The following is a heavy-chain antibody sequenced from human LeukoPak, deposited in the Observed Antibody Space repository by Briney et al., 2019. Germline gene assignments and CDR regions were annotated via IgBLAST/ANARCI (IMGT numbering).Heavy chain of an antibody. CDR1: GDSITSSAFY. J-gene: IGHJ4*02. V-gene: IGHV4-61*05. D-gene: IGHD6-19*01. CDR2: VYYNGNT. CDR3: ARRVAVTARYYFDF. Sequence: PSETLSLTCTVSGDSITSSAFYWGWIRQAPGKGLEWIGFVYYNGNTNYNPSLKSRVTISVDTSKNQFSLKLSSVTAADTAVYFCARRVAVTARYYFDFWGQGTLVTVSS.